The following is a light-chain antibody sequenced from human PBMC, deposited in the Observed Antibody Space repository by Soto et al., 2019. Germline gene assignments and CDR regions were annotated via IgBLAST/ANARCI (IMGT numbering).Light chain of an antibody. CDR2: VNSDGSH. CDR1: SGHNSYA. J-gene: IGLJ3*02. CDR3: QTWSTDIRV. Sequence: QLVLTQSPSASASLGASVKLTCTLSSGHNSYAIAWHQQQPEKGPRYLMKVNSDGSHSKGDGIPDRFSGSSSGAGRYLTISSLQSEDEADYYCQTWSTDIRVFGGGTKVTVL. V-gene: IGLV4-69*01.